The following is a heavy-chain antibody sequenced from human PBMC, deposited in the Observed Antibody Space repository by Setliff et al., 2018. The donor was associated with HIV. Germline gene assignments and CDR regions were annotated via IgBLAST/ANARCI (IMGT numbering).Heavy chain of an antibody. CDR3: ARDRHYSGLGSYGP. J-gene: IGHJ5*02. D-gene: IGHD3-10*01. Sequence: SETLSLTCTLSGGSFGDYHWSWIRQPAGRGLEWIGRIFRSGTTDYKFSLKSRVTISIDTSRNQFSLRLTSVTAEDTAVYYCARDRHYSGLGSYGPWGPGTLVAVSS. V-gene: IGHV4-4*07. CDR1: GGSFGDYH. CDR2: IFRSGTT.